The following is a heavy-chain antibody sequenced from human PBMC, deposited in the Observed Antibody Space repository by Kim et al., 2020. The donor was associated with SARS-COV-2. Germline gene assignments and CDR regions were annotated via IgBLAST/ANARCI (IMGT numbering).Heavy chain of an antibody. D-gene: IGHD3-22*01. V-gene: IGHV3-74*01. Sequence: SVRGRCTSSRDNARNALYLQMNSLRPEDTAVYYCARAGDYDVSGDYGFFHPWGQGALVTVSS. J-gene: IGHJ1*01. CDR3: ARAGDYDVSGDYGFFHP.